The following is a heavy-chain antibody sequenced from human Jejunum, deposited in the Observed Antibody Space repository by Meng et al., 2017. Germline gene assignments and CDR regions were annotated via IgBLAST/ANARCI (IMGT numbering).Heavy chain of an antibody. CDR2: VFHSGTP. CDR1: GGSITSTKW. V-gene: IGHV4-4*02. J-gene: IGHJ4*02. Sequence: QVPLRASGPGLVKPSGTLSLTCAVSGGSITSTKWWSWVRQTPGKGLEWIGEVFHSGTPNYNPSLMSRLTMSVDKSKNQFSLNLTSVTAADTAVYYCASRPVGIRTYYFDCWGQGTLVTVSS. CDR3: ASRPVGIRTYYFDC. D-gene: IGHD2-21*01.